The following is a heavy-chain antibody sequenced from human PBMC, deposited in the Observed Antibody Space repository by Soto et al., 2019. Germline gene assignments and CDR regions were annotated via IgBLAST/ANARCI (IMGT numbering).Heavy chain of an antibody. V-gene: IGHV4-30-2*01. J-gene: IGHJ4*02. D-gene: IGHD3-10*01. Sequence: PSETLSLTCAVSGGSISSGGYSWSWIRQPPGKGLEWIGYIYHSGSTYYNPSLKSRVTISVDRSKNQFSLKLSSVTAADTAVYYCARSSGVIINPFDYWGQGTLVTVPQ. CDR1: GGSISSGGYS. CDR2: IYHSGST. CDR3: ARSSGVIINPFDY.